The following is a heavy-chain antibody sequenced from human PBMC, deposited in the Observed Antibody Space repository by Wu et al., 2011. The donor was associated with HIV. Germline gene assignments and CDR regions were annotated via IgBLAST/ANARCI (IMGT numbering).Heavy chain of an antibody. Sequence: QVQLVQSGAEVKKPGASVKVSCKASGYTFTSYGISWVRQAPGQGLEWMGWISAYNGNTNYAQKLQGRVTMTTDTSTSTAYMELRSLRSDDTAVYYCARDAYCSGGSCYSYYYYGMDVWGQGTTVTVSS. CDR2: ISAYNGNT. CDR1: GYTFTSYG. V-gene: IGHV1-18*01. CDR3: ARDAYCSGGSCYSYYYYGMDV. J-gene: IGHJ6*02. D-gene: IGHD2-15*01.